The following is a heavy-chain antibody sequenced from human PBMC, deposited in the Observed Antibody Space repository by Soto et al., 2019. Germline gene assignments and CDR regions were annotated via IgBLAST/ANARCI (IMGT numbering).Heavy chain of an antibody. CDR1: GYTFTGYY. D-gene: IGHD1-26*01. CDR2: INPNSGGT. CDR3: AKDLRSWELLEYYFDY. Sequence: GASVKVSCKASGYTFTGYYMHWVRQAPGQGLEWMGWINPNSGGTNYAQKFQGWVTMTRDTSISTAYMELSSLRAEDTAVYYCAKDLRSWELLEYYFDYWGQGTLVTVSS. J-gene: IGHJ4*02. V-gene: IGHV1-2*04.